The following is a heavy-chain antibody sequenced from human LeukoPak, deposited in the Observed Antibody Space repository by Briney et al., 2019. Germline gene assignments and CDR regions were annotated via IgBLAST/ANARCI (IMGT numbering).Heavy chain of an antibody. D-gene: IGHD6-6*01. Sequence: SETLSLTCTVSGGSISSSSYYWGWIRQPPGKGLEWIRSIYYSGSTYYNPSLKSRVTISVDTSKNQFSLKLSSVTAADTAVYYCARTLYSSSAHWFDPWGQGTLVTVSS. V-gene: IGHV4-39*07. CDR2: IYYSGST. CDR3: ARTLYSSSAHWFDP. J-gene: IGHJ5*02. CDR1: GGSISSSSYY.